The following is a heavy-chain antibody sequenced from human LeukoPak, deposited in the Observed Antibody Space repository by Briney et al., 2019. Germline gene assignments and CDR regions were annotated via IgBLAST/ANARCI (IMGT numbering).Heavy chain of an antibody. V-gene: IGHV3-9*01. D-gene: IGHD3-10*01. CDR3: AKDLGGSAQNPEY. CDR1: GFTFNDYA. Sequence: GGSLRLSCAASGFTFNDYAMHWVRQAPGKGLEWDSGISWHSGSIAYADSVKGRFAISRDNAKNSLYLQMNSLAAEDTALYYCAKDLGGSAQNPEYWGQGTLVTVSS. J-gene: IGHJ4*02. CDR2: ISWHSGSI.